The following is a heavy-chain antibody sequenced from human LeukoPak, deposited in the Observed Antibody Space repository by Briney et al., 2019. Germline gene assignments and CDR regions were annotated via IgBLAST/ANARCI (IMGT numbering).Heavy chain of an antibody. Sequence: GGSLRLSCAASGFTFSSYAMSWARQAPGKGLEWVSDISGSGGSTYYADSVKGRFTISRDNSKNTLYLQMNSLRAEDTAVYYCAKGSITMIVVRVAFDIWGQGTMVTVSS. CDR2: ISGSGGST. CDR3: AKGSITMIVVRVAFDI. J-gene: IGHJ3*02. CDR1: GFTFSSYA. V-gene: IGHV3-23*01. D-gene: IGHD3-22*01.